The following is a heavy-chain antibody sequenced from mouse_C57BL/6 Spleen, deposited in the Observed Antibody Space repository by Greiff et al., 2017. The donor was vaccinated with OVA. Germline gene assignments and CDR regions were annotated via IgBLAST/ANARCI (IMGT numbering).Heavy chain of an antibody. V-gene: IGHV5-17*01. D-gene: IGHD1-1*01. CDR2: ISSGSSTI. Sequence: EVKLVESGGGLVKPGGSLKLSCAASGFTFSDYGMHWVRQAPEKGLEWVAYISSGSSTIYYADTVKGRYTIARDNAKNTLFLQMTSLRSEDTAMYYCARGTTLEAPYYFDYWGQGTTLTVSS. CDR1: GFTFSDYG. CDR3: ARGTTLEAPYYFDY. J-gene: IGHJ2*01.